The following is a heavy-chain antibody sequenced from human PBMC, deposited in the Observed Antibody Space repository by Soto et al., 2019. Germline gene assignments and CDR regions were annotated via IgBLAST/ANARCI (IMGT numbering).Heavy chain of an antibody. D-gene: IGHD2-15*01. CDR1: GGSISSSSYY. Sequence: SETLSLTCTVSGGSISSSSYYWGWIRQPPGKGLEWIGSIYYSGSTYYNPSLKSRVTISVDTSKNQFSLKLSSVTAADTAVYYCARHSYDCSGGSCYSAHWFDPWGQGTLVTVSS. V-gene: IGHV4-39*01. CDR3: ARHSYDCSGGSCYSAHWFDP. CDR2: IYYSGST. J-gene: IGHJ5*02.